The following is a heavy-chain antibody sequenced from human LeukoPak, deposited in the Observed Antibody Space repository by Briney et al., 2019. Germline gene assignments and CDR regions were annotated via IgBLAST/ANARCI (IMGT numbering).Heavy chain of an antibody. CDR2: ISAYNGNT. CDR1: GYTFTSYG. V-gene: IGHV1-18*01. Sequence: ASVKVSCKASGYTFTSYGISWVRQAPGQGLEWMGWISAYNGNTNYAQKLQGRVTMTTDTSTSTAYMELRSLRSDDTAVYYCARVLAVAGTSNWFDPWGQGTLVTVPS. D-gene: IGHD6-19*01. CDR3: ARVLAVAGTSNWFDP. J-gene: IGHJ5*02.